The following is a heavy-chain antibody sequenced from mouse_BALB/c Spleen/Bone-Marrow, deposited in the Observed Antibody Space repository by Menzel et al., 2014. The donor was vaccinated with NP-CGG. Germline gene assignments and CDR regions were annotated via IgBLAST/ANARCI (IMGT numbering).Heavy chain of an antibody. CDR1: GYTFTSYY. D-gene: IGHD2-2*01. CDR3: AICYGYDEFAY. CDR2: IYPGDGST. J-gene: IGHJ3*01. Sequence: VKLQESGPELVKPGASVKMSCKASGYTFTSYYIHWVKQRPGQGLEWIGWIYPGDGSTKYNEKFKGKTTLTADKSSSTAYMLLSSLTSEDSAIYFCAICYGYDEFAYWGQRTLVTVSA. V-gene: IGHV1S56*01.